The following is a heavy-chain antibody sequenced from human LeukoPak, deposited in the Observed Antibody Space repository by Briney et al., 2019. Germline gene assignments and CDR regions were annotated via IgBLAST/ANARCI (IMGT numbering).Heavy chain of an antibody. CDR3: TSRSGSYYAVPFDI. V-gene: IGHV3-15*01. D-gene: IGHD1-26*01. CDR1: GFTFSNAW. J-gene: IGHJ3*02. CDR2: IKSKTDGGTT. Sequence: GGSLRLSCAASGFTFSNAWMSWVRQAPGKGLEWVGRIKSKTDGGTTDYAAPVKGRFTISRDDSKNTLYLQMNSLKTEDTAVYYCTSRSGSYYAVPFDIWGQGTMVTVSS.